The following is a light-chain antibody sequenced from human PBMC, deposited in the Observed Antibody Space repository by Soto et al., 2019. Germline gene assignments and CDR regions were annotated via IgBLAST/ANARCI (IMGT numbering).Light chain of an antibody. J-gene: IGLJ3*02. CDR1: SSNIGSNT. V-gene: IGLV1-44*01. CDR3: AAWDDRLNGRV. CDR2: KSN. Sequence: QSVLTQPPSASATPGQRVTISCSGSSSNIGSNTVNWYQQLPGTAPKLLIYKSNQRPSGVPDRFSGSKSGTSASLAISGLQSEDEADYYCAAWDDRLNGRVFGGGTTLTVL.